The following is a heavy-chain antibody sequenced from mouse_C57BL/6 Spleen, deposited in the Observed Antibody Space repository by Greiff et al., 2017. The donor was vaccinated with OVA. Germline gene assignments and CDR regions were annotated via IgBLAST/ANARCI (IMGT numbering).Heavy chain of an antibody. CDR2: IDPSDSYT. Sequence: VQLQQPGAELVMPGASVKLSCKASGYTFTSYWMHWVKQRPGQGLEWIGEIDPSDSYTNYNQKFKGKSTLTVDKSSSTAYMQLSSLTSEDSAVYYCARDYYGSRARFDYWGQGTTLTVSS. V-gene: IGHV1-69*01. CDR1: GYTFTSYW. J-gene: IGHJ2*01. CDR3: ARDYYGSRARFDY. D-gene: IGHD1-1*01.